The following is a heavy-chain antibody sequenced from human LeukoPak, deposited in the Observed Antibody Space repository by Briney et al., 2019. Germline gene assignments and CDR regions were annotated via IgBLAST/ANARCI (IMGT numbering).Heavy chain of an antibody. V-gene: IGHV3-53*01. CDR3: ARDPTSSWETAFDI. Sequence: GGSLRLSCAASGFTVSSNYMTWVRQAPGKGLEWVSIIYSGRSTYYADSVKGRFTISRDSAKNSLYLHMNSLTAEDTAMYYCARDPTSSWETAFDIWGQGTMVTVSS. CDR2: IYSGRST. J-gene: IGHJ3*02. D-gene: IGHD1-26*01. CDR1: GFTVSSNY.